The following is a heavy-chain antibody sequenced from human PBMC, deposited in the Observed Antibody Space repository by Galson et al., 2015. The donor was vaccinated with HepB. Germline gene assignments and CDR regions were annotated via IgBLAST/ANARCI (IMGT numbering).Heavy chain of an antibody. CDR3: ASVPVRGVNRFRFDP. CDR1: GSTFTSYG. CDR2: ISAYNGNT. D-gene: IGHD3-10*01. J-gene: IGHJ5*02. V-gene: IGHV1-18*01. Sequence: SVKVSCKASGSTFTSYGISWVRQAPGQGLEWMGWISAYNGNTNYAQKLQGRVTMTTDTSTSTAYMELRSLRSDDTAVYYCASVPVRGVNRFRFDPWGQGTLVTVSS.